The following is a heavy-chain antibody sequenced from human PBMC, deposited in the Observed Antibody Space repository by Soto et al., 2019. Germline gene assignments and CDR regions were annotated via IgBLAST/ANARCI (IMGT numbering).Heavy chain of an antibody. Sequence: GGSLRLSCAASGFTFSTYSMNWVRQAPGKGLEWVSYMSSRSLTIYYADSVKGRFTISRDNAKNSLYLQMNSLRDEDTAVYYCARGGSSSDNGMDVWGQGTTVTVSS. CDR1: GFTFSTYS. J-gene: IGHJ6*02. CDR2: MSSRSLTI. CDR3: ARGGSSSDNGMDV. V-gene: IGHV3-48*02. D-gene: IGHD6-6*01.